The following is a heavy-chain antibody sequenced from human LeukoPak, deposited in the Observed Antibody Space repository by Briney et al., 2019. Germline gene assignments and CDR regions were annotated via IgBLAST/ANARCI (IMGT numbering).Heavy chain of an antibody. J-gene: IGHJ1*01. D-gene: IGHD3-10*01. CDR2: ISGSGGST. V-gene: IGHV3-23*01. Sequence: QTGGSLRLSCAASGFTFSGYAMSWVRQAPGKGLEWVSAISGSGGSTYYADSVKGRFTISRDNSKNTLYLQMNSLRAEDTAVYYCAKDGGAYYYGSGSYNQHWGQGTLVTVSS. CDR3: AKDGGAYYYGSGSYNQH. CDR1: GFTFSGYA.